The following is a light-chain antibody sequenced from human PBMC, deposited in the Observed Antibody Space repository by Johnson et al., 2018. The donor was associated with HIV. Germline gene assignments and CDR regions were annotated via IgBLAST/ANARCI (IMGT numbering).Light chain of an antibody. J-gene: IGLJ1*01. V-gene: IGLV1-51*02. CDR3: GTWDSSLRAFYV. Sequence: QSVLTQPPSVSAAPGQKVTISCSGSSSNIGNNYVSWYQQLPGTAPKLLIYENNKRPSGIPDRFSGSKSGTSATLGITGLQTGEEADYYCGTWDSSLRAFYVFGTGTKVTVL. CDR1: SSNIGNNY. CDR2: ENN.